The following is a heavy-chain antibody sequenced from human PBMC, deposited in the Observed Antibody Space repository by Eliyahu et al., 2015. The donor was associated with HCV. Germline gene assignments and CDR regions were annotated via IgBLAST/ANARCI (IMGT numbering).Heavy chain of an antibody. D-gene: IGHD3-22*01. CDR2: IYYSGST. CDR1: GGSISSYY. Sequence: QVQLQESGPGLVKPSETLSLTCXVSGGSISSYYWNWIRQPPGKGLEWIGYIYYSGSTNYNPSLKNRVTISVDKSKNQFSLRLSSVTAADTAVYYCAASTSYYDTSGYGYWGQGTLVTVSS. CDR3: AASTSYYDTSGYGY. V-gene: IGHV4-59*01. J-gene: IGHJ1*01.